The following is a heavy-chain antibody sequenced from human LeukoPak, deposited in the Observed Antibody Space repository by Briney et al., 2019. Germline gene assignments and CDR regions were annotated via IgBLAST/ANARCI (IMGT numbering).Heavy chain of an antibody. D-gene: IGHD3-3*02. J-gene: IGHJ4*02. Sequence: PSETLSLTCTVSGGSISSGDYYWSWIRQPPGKGLEWIGYIYYSGSTYYNPSLKSRVTISVDTSKNQFSLKLSSVTAADTAVYYCAKSTYTFIFGVVTPLDYWGQGTLVTVSS. V-gene: IGHV4-30-4*01. CDR2: IYYSGST. CDR1: GGSISSGDYY. CDR3: AKSTYTFIFGVVTPLDY.